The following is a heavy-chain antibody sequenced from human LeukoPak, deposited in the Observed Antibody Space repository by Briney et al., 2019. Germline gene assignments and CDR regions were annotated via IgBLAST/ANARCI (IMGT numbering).Heavy chain of an antibody. CDR2: INHRGRT. CDR3: ARHEVGFCHGGSCPYYFDY. CDR1: GGSFSGYY. D-gene: IGHD2-15*01. Sequence: PSETLSLTCAVYGGSFSGYYWSWIRQPPGKGLEWIGEINHRGRTNRNPSLQSRVTISVDTSKNQFSLKLSSVTVADTAVYYCARHEVGFCHGGSCPYYFDYWGQGTLVTVS. J-gene: IGHJ4*02. V-gene: IGHV4-34*01.